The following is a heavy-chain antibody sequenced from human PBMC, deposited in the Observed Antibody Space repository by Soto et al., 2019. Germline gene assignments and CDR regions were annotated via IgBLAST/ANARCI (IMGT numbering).Heavy chain of an antibody. CDR3: ARGDTTVDRDY. Sequence: ASVKVSRKASGYTFSSYGISWVPQAPGQGLEWMGWISAYNGNTNYAQKLQGSVTMTTDTSTSTAYMELRSLRSDDTAVYYCARGDTTVDRDYWGQGTLVTVSS. D-gene: IGHD4-17*01. V-gene: IGHV1-18*01. CDR2: ISAYNGNT. CDR1: GYTFSSYG. J-gene: IGHJ4*02.